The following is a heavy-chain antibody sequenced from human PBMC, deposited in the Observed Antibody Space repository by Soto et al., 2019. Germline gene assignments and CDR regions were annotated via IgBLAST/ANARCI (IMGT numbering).Heavy chain of an antibody. CDR3: AKSLVTPSDAFDL. CDR2: ISDPGTST. Sequence: VGSLRLSCAASGFTFGNYAMNWVRQAPGKGLEWISSISDPGTSTYYANSVKGRFSMSRDNSKNTLFLQMNRLRADDTAVYFCAKSLVTPSDAFDLWGRGTLVTVSS. D-gene: IGHD2-21*02. J-gene: IGHJ3*01. CDR1: GFTFGNYA. V-gene: IGHV3-23*01.